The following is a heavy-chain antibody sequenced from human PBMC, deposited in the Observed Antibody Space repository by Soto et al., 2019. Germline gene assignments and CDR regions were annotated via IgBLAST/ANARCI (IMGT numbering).Heavy chain of an antibody. Sequence: GTLSLTYTVSGGSIISYYWSWIRQPAGKGLEWIGRIYTSGSTNYNPSLKSRATMAVDTSKNQFSLKLSSVTAADTAVYYCARFIGAAAGSNGMDVWGQGTTVTVSS. CDR3: ARFIGAAAGSNGMDV. CDR2: IYTSGST. J-gene: IGHJ6*02. CDR1: GGSIISYY. V-gene: IGHV4-4*07. D-gene: IGHD6-13*01.